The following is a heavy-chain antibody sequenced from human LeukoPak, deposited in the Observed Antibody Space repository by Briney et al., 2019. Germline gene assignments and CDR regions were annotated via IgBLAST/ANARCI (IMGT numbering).Heavy chain of an antibody. CDR1: GFTFSSYS. J-gene: IGHJ6*03. CDR2: ISSSGSYI. CDR3: ARVRAPFNYYMDV. Sequence: KSGGSLRLSCAASGFTFSSYSMNWVRQAPGKGLEWVSSISSSGSYIYYADSVKGRFTISRDNSKNTLYLQMNSLRAEDTAVYYCARVRAPFNYYMDVWGKGTTVTVSS. V-gene: IGHV3-21*01.